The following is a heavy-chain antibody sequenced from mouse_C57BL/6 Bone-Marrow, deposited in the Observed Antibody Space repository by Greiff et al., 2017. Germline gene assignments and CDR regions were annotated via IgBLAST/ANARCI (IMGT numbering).Heavy chain of an antibody. CDR1: GYTFTDYY. V-gene: IGHV1-26*01. Sequence: VQLQQSGPELVKPGASVKISCKASGYTFTDYYMNWVKQSHGKSLEWIGDINPNNGGTSYNQKFKGKATLTVDKSSSTAYMELRSLTSEDSAVYYCARSGSSHDFDAMDYWGQGTSVTVSS. D-gene: IGHD1-1*01. CDR3: ARSGSSHDFDAMDY. CDR2: INPNNGGT. J-gene: IGHJ4*01.